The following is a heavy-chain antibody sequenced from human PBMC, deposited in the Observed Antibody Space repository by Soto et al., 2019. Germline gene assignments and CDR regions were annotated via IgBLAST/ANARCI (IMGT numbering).Heavy chain of an antibody. V-gene: IGHV3-23*01. J-gene: IGHJ4*02. Sequence: EVQLLESGGGLVQPGGSLRLSCAASGFTFSSYAMSWVRQAPGKGLEWVSAISGSGGGTYYADSVKGRFTISRDNSKNTLYLQMNSLRAEDTAVYYCAKVWVFEWLVPYYFDYWGQGTLVTVSS. D-gene: IGHD6-19*01. CDR1: GFTFSSYA. CDR3: AKVWVFEWLVPYYFDY. CDR2: ISGSGGGT.